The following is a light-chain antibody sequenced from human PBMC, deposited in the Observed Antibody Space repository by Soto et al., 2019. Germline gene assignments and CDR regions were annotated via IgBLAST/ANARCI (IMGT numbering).Light chain of an antibody. CDR1: SSDIGAGYD. Sequence: QSVLTQPPSVSGAPGQRVTISCTGSSSDIGAGYDVHWYQQLPGTAPKLLIYGNNNRPSGVPDRFSGSKSGTSASLAITGLQADDEADYYCPSYDSSLSGYVFGTGTKVTVL. V-gene: IGLV1-40*01. CDR3: PSYDSSLSGYV. J-gene: IGLJ1*01. CDR2: GNN.